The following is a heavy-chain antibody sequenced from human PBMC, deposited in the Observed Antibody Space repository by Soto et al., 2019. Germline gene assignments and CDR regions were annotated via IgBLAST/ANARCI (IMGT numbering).Heavy chain of an antibody. CDR1: GYSFTNYG. D-gene: IGHD6-19*01. Sequence: QDQLVQSGVEVKKPGASVKVSCKASGYSFTNYGITWVRQAPGQGFEWMGWISAYNGNTNYAQKFQGRVTMTTDASTSTGYLELRSLRSDDTAVDYCARDRGVAPPVAGNTHYYYYMDVWGKGTTVTVSS. V-gene: IGHV1-18*01. CDR3: ARDRGVAPPVAGNTHYYYYMDV. J-gene: IGHJ6*03. CDR2: ISAYNGNT.